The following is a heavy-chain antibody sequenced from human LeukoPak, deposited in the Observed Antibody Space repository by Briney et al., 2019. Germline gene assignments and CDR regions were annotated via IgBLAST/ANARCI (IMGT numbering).Heavy chain of an antibody. CDR3: ARDRRPSSWLGVGP. Sequence: PGGSLRLSCAASGFTFSSYGMHWVRQAPGKGLEWVAVISYDGTTIYYADSVKGRFTISRDNAKNSLHLQMNSLRAGDTAVYYCARDRRPSSWLGVGPWGQGTLVTVSS. CDR1: GFTFSSYG. J-gene: IGHJ5*02. CDR2: ISYDGTTI. V-gene: IGHV3-30*03. D-gene: IGHD6-13*01.